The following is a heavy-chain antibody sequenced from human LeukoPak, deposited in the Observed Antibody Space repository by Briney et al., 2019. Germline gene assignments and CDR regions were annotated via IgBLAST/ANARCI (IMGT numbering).Heavy chain of an antibody. CDR2: INPSGDFT. Sequence: ASVKVSCKASGYTFTSYGISWVRQAPGQGLEWMGIINPSGDFTNYAQKLQGRITMTRDMSTNTLYMELRSLTSEDTAMYYCARGIVPAAFGVGDAFDIWGQGTMVTVSS. V-gene: IGHV1-46*04. J-gene: IGHJ3*02. CDR3: ARGIVPAAFGVGDAFDI. CDR1: GYTFTSYG. D-gene: IGHD2-2*01.